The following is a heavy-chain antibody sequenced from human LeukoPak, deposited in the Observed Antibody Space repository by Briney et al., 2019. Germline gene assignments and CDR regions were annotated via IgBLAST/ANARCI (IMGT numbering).Heavy chain of an antibody. CDR3: ARESATVVNLDY. CDR2: INSDGSST. Sequence: GGSLRLSCAASEFTFSSYWMHWVRQAPGKGLVWVSRINSDGSSTSYADSVKGRFTISRDNAKNTLYLQMNSLRVEDTAMYYCARESATVVNLDYWGQGTLVTVSS. V-gene: IGHV3-74*01. CDR1: EFTFSSYW. D-gene: IGHD4-23*01. J-gene: IGHJ4*02.